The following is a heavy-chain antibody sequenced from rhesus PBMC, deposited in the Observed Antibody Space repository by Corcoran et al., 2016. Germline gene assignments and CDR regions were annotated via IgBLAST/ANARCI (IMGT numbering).Heavy chain of an antibody. V-gene: IGHV4-127*01. D-gene: IGHD6S26*01. J-gene: IGHJ4*01. Sequence: QVQLQESGPGLVKPSETLSLTCAVSGYSISSGYGWDWIRQPPGKGLEWIGQIFGCTGTTYYNPSRNSRVAVSKATPKNQFSLRLTSVTAADTAVYYCLSSGWSGCWGQGVLVTVSS. CDR1: GYSISSGYG. CDR3: LSSGWSGC. CDR2: IFGCTGTT.